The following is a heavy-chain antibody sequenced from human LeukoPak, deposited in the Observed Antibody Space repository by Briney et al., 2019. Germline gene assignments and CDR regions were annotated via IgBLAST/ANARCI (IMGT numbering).Heavy chain of an antibody. CDR2: ISYDGSNK. CDR1: GFTFSSYA. J-gene: IGHJ4*02. V-gene: IGHV3-30*04. D-gene: IGHD2-2*01. Sequence: GGSLRLSCAASGFTFSSYAMHWVRQAPGKGLEWVAVISYDGSNKYYADSVKGRFTISRDNSKNTLYLQMNSLRAEDTAVYYCAKDRGSCGSTSCYYFDYWGQGTLVTVSS. CDR3: AKDRGSCGSTSCYYFDY.